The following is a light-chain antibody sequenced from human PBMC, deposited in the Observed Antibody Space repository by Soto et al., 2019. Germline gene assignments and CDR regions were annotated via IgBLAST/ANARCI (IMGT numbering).Light chain of an antibody. CDR1: QSVSSY. CDR2: DAS. J-gene: IGKJ1*01. Sequence: EIVLTQSPATLSLSPGERATLSCRASQSVSSYLAWYQQKPGQAPRLLISDASTRATSIPARFNGSGSGTDFTLTISRLEPEDFAVYYCQQYGSSQTFGQGTKGDIK. CDR3: QQYGSSQT. V-gene: IGKV3-20*01.